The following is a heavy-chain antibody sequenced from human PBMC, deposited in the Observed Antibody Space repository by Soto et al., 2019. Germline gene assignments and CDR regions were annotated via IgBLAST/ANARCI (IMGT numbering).Heavy chain of an antibody. J-gene: IGHJ4*02. CDR3: ARNGAYYDILTGYYYFDF. Sequence: SGPTLVNPTQTLTLTCTFSGFSLSTSGVGVGWIRQPPGKALEWLALIYWNDDKRYSPSLKSRLTITKDTSKNQVVLTMTNMDPVDTATYYCARNGAYYDILTGYYYFDFWGQGTLVTVSS. CDR1: GFSLSTSGVG. V-gene: IGHV2-5*01. D-gene: IGHD3-9*01. CDR2: IYWNDDK.